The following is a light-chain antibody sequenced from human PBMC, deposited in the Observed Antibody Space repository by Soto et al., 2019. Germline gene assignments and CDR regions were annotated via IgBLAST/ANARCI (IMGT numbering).Light chain of an antibody. Sequence: QSALTQPPSASGSPGQSVTISCTGTSSDVGAYNYVSWYQQHAGKAPKLVIYEVTKRPSGVPDRFSGSKSANTASLTVSGLQAEDEADYYCGSFASSNTWVFGGGTKLTV. V-gene: IGLV2-8*01. J-gene: IGLJ3*02. CDR1: SSDVGAYNY. CDR2: EVT. CDR3: GSFASSNTWV.